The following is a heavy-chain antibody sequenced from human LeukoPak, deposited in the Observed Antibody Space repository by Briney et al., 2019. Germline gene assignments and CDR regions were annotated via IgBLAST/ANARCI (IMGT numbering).Heavy chain of an antibody. CDR3: AKGYNYAYKHHFDY. D-gene: IGHD5-18*01. J-gene: IGHJ4*02. CDR1: GFTFDDYA. CDR2: ISWNSGLL. V-gene: IGHV3-9*01. Sequence: PGRSLRLSCAASGFTFDDYAMHWVRQAPGKGLEWVAGISWNSGLLGYADSVKGRFAISRDSAKNALYLQMNSLRTEDTALYYCAKGYNYAYKHHFDYWGQGTLVTVSS.